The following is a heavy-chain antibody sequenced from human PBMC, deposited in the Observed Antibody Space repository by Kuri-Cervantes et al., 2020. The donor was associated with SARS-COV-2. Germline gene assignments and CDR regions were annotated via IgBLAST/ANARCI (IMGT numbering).Heavy chain of an antibody. V-gene: IGHV1-24*01. Sequence: ASVKVSCKVSGNTLTELPLHWVRQAPGKGREWMGGFDPEQREIIYAQKFQGRVSMTEDTSTDTAYMELSRLRCDATAVYYCARTGSRGDGDSYMDVWGKGTTVTVSS. CDR2: FDPEQREI. J-gene: IGHJ6*03. CDR3: ARTGSRGDGDSYMDV. CDR1: GNTLTELP. D-gene: IGHD1-1*01.